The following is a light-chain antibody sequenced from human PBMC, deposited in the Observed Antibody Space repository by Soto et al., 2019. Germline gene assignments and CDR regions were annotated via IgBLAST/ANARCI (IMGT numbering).Light chain of an antibody. Sequence: QSLLTQPASVSGSPGQSITISCTGTSSDVGGYNYVSWYQQHPGKAPKLMIYEVSNRPSGVSNRFSGSKSGNTASLTISGLQAEDEADYYGSSYTRSRTGVVGTGTKVTVL. CDR3: SSYTRSRTGV. J-gene: IGLJ1*01. CDR1: SSDVGGYNY. V-gene: IGLV2-14*01. CDR2: EVS.